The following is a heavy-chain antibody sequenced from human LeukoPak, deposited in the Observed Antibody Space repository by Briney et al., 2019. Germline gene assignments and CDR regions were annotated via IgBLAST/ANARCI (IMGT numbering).Heavy chain of an antibody. CDR1: GGSISSYY. Sequence: KASETLSLTCTVSGGSISSYYWSWIRQPPGKGLEWIGYIYYSGSTNYNPSLKSRVTISVDTSKNQFSLKLSSVTAADTAVYYCARHPVWRGSYSGGAFDIWGQGTMVTVSS. V-gene: IGHV4-59*08. CDR3: ARHPVWRGSYSGGAFDI. CDR2: IYYSGST. D-gene: IGHD3-3*01. J-gene: IGHJ3*02.